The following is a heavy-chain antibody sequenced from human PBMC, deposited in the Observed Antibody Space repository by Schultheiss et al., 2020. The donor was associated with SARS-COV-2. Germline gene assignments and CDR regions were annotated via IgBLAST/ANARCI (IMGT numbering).Heavy chain of an antibody. J-gene: IGHJ4*02. CDR1: GFTFSSYW. D-gene: IGHD5-12*01. V-gene: IGHV3-74*01. Sequence: GESLKISCAASGFTFSSYWMHWVRQAPGKGLVWVSRINSDGSSTSYADSVKGRFTISRDNAKNTLYLQMNSLRAEDTAVYYCARDGEATGYYFDYWGQGTLVTVSS. CDR3: ARDGEATGYYFDY. CDR2: INSDGSST.